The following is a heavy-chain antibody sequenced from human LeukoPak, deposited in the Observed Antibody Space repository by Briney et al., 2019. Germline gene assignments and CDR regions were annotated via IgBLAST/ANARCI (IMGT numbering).Heavy chain of an antibody. V-gene: IGHV4-30-4*01. Sequence: PSETLSLTCTVSGGSISSGDYYWSWIRQPPGKGLEWIGYIYYSGSTYYNPSLKSRVTISVDTSKNQFSLKLSSVTAADTAVYYCARSPIATVVTPKGFDYWGQGTLVTVSS. D-gene: IGHD4-23*01. CDR2: IYYSGST. CDR1: GGSISSGDYY. J-gene: IGHJ4*02. CDR3: ARSPIATVVTPKGFDY.